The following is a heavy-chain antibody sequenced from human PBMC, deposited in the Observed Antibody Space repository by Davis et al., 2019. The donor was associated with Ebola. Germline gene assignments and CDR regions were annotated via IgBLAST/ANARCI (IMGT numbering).Heavy chain of an antibody. V-gene: IGHV4-30-4*01. CDR2: IYYSGST. CDR3: ARVGAQYSSSWYTIDY. Sequence: PSETLSLTCTVSGGSISSGDYYWSWIRQPPGKGLEWIGYIYYSGSTYYNPSLKSRVTISVDTSKNQFSPKLSSVTAADTAVYYCARVGAQYSSSWYTIDYWGQGTLVTVSS. J-gene: IGHJ4*02. D-gene: IGHD6-13*01. CDR1: GGSISSGDYY.